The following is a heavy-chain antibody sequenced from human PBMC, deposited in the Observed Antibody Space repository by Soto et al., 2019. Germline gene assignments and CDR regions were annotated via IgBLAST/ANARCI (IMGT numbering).Heavy chain of an antibody. CDR2: IYYSGST. Sequence: QVQLQESGPGLVKPSQTLSLTCTVSGGSISSGDYYWSWIRQPPGKGLEWIGYIYYSGSTYYNPSLKSRVTISVDTSKNQFSLKLSSVTAADTAVYYCARVNPHTPTVGDYDFDYWGQGTLVTVSS. V-gene: IGHV4-30-4*01. D-gene: IGHD4-17*01. J-gene: IGHJ4*02. CDR1: GGSISSGDYY. CDR3: ARVNPHTPTVGDYDFDY.